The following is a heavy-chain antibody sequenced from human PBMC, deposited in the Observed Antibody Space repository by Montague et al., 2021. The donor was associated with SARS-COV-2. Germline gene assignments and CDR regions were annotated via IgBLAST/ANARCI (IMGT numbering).Heavy chain of an antibody. D-gene: IGHD3-10*01. CDR2: VHHSEGT. CDR3: ARVDVLTMVRGIIRGGCYFDY. V-gene: IGHV4-38-2*02. CDR1: GYSISSGYY. J-gene: IGHJ4*02. Sequence: SETLSLTCSVTGYSISSGYYWGWIRQSPGRGLEWIGTVHHSEGTYYNPSLQSRVTISVGPSKNQFSLKLISVTAADTAVYYCARVDVLTMVRGIIRGGCYFDYWGQGTLVTVSS.